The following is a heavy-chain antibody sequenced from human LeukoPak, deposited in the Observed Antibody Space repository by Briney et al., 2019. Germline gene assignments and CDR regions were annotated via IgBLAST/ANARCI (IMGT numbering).Heavy chain of an antibody. Sequence: PGRSLRLSCAASGFTFSSDGMHRFRQAPGKGLEWVAVIWYDGGNKYYADSVKGRFTISRDNSKNTLYLQMNSLRAEDTAVYYCAKTGYSSSWFKDYYFDYWGQGTLVTVPS. CDR1: GFTFSSDG. V-gene: IGHV3-33*06. D-gene: IGHD6-13*01. CDR3: AKTGYSSSWFKDYYFDY. CDR2: IWYDGGNK. J-gene: IGHJ4*02.